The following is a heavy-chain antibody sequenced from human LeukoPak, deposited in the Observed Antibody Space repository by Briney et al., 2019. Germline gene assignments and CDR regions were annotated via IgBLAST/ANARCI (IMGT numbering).Heavy chain of an antibody. CDR1: GFTFSSYG. J-gene: IGHJ5*02. Sequence: GGSLRLSCAASGFTFSSYGMHWVRQAPGKGLEWVAFIRYDGSNKYYADSVKGRFTISRDNSKNTLYLQMNSLRAEDTAVYYCALFNGGVAAFDPWGQGTLVTVSS. CDR3: ALFNGGVAAFDP. V-gene: IGHV3-30*02. D-gene: IGHD2-8*02. CDR2: IRYDGSNK.